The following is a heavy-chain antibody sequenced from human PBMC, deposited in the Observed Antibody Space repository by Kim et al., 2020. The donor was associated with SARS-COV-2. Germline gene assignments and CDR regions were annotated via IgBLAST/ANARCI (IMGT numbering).Heavy chain of an antibody. CDR2: IYHSGST. CDR3: AREQQLVRWYFDL. V-gene: IGHV4-4*02. CDR1: GGSISSSNW. D-gene: IGHD6-13*01. Sequence: SETLSLTCAVSGGSISSSNWWSWVRQPPGKGLEWIGEIYHSGSTNYNPSLKSRVTISVDKSKNQFSLKLSSVTAADTAVYYCAREQQLVRWYFDLWGRGTLVTVSS. J-gene: IGHJ2*01.